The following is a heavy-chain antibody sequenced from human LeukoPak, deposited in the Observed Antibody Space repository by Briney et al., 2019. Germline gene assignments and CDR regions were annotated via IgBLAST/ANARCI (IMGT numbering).Heavy chain of an antibody. CDR1: GYTFTGYY. CDR3: AIAYCGGDCYGPGFDY. D-gene: IGHD2-21*02. CDR2: INPNSGGT. V-gene: IGHV1-2*02. J-gene: IGHJ4*02. Sequence: GASVKVSCKASGYTFTGYYMHWVRQAPGQGLEWMGWINPNSGGTNYAQKFQGRVTMTRDTSISTAYMELSRLRSDDTAVYYCAIAYCGGDCYGPGFDYWGQGTLVTVSS.